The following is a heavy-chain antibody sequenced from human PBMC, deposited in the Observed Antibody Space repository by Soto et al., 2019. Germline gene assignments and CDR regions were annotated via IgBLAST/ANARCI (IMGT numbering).Heavy chain of an antibody. V-gene: IGHV4-39*01. CDR2: IYYSGST. CDR3: ARGYDILTGYYPNYYYGMDV. Sequence: PSETLSLTCTVSGGSISSSSYYWGWIRQPPGKGLEWIGSIYYSGSTYYNPSLKSRVTISVDTSKNQFSLKLSSVTAADTAVYYCARGYDILTGYYPNYYYGMDVWGQGTTVTVSS. CDR1: GGSISSSSYY. J-gene: IGHJ6*02. D-gene: IGHD3-9*01.